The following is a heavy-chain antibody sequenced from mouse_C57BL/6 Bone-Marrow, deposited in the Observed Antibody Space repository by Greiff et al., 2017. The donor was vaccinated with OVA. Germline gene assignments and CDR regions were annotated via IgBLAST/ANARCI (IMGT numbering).Heavy chain of an antibody. D-gene: IGHD2-2*01. CDR2: ISSGGSYT. Sequence: EVNVVESGGDLVKPGGSLKLSCAASGFTFSSYGMSWVRQTPDKRLEWVATISSGGSYTYYPDSVKGRFTISRDNAKNTLYLQMSSLKSEDTAMYYCARPGLRLYYYAMDYWGQGTSVTVSS. CDR3: ARPGLRLYYYAMDY. CDR1: GFTFSSYG. V-gene: IGHV5-6*01. J-gene: IGHJ4*01.